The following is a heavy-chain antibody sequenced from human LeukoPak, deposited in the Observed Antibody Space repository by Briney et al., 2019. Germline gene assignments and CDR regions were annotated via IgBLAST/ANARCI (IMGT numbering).Heavy chain of an antibody. J-gene: IGHJ4*02. V-gene: IGHV3-21*01. Sequence: PGRSLRLSCAASGFTFSSYSMNWVRQAPGKGLEWVSSISSSSSYIYYADSVKGRFTISRDNAKNSLYLQMDSLRAEDTAVYYCARDQGVSQWNDVVGFDYWGQGTLVTVSS. CDR2: ISSSSSYI. CDR3: ARDQGVSQWNDVVGFDY. CDR1: GFTFSSYS. D-gene: IGHD1-1*01.